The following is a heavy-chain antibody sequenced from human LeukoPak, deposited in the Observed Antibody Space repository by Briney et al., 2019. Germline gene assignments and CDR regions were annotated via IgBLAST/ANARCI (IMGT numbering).Heavy chain of an antibody. Sequence: GGSLRLSCAASGFTFSSYEMNRVRQAPGKGLEWVSYISSSGSTIYYADSVKGRFTISRDNAKNSLYLQMNSLRAEDTAVYYCARLGYDYVWGFNYYMDVWGKGTTVTISS. V-gene: IGHV3-48*03. CDR3: ARLGYDYVWGFNYYMDV. CDR1: GFTFSSYE. D-gene: IGHD3-16*01. CDR2: ISSSGSTI. J-gene: IGHJ6*03.